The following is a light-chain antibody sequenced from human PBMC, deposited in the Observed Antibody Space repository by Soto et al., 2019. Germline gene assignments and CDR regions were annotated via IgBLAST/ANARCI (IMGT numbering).Light chain of an antibody. V-gene: IGKV3-11*01. CDR3: QQRSNWPPRIT. CDR2: DAY. J-gene: IGKJ5*01. Sequence: EIVMTQSPATLSVSPGERATLSCRASQGVGSTLAWYQQKPGQTPRLLIYDAYIRATGVPARFSGSGSGTDFTLTISSLEPEDFAVYYCQQRSNWPPRITFGQGTRLEVK. CDR1: QGVGST.